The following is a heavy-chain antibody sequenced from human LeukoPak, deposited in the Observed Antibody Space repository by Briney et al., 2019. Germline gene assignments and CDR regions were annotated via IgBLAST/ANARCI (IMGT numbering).Heavy chain of an antibody. Sequence: SETLSLTCAVYGGSFSGYYWSWIRQPPGKGLEWIGEINHSGSTNYNPSLKSRVTISVDTSKNQFSLKQSSVTAADTAVYYCARGAGRGYSYGYGYWGQGTLVTVSS. V-gene: IGHV4-34*01. D-gene: IGHD5-18*01. CDR2: INHSGST. CDR3: ARGAGRGYSYGYGY. J-gene: IGHJ4*02. CDR1: GGSFSGYY.